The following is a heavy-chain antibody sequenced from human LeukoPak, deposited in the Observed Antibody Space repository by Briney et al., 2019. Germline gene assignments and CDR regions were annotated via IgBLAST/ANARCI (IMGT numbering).Heavy chain of an antibody. D-gene: IGHD3-10*01. CDR3: ATTRITMVRGADYGMDA. Sequence: PGGSLRLSCAASGFTFSSYSMNWVRQAPGKGLEWVSSISSSSSYIYYADSVKGRFTISRDNAKNSLYLQMNSLRAEDTAVYYCATTRITMVRGADYGMDAWGQGTTVTVSS. V-gene: IGHV3-21*01. CDR1: GFTFSSYS. CDR2: ISSSSSYI. J-gene: IGHJ6*02.